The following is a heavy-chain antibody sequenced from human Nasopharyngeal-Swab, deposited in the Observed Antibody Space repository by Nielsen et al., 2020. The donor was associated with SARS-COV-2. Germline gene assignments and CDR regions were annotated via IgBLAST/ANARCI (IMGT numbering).Heavy chain of an antibody. CDR3: AADGYYDFWSGYTMTYYYGMDV. CDR1: GGTFSSYA. D-gene: IGHD3-3*01. J-gene: IGHJ6*02. V-gene: IGHV1-69*10. CDR2: IIPILGIA. Sequence: SVKVSCKASGGTFSSYAISWVRQAPGQGLEWMGGIIPILGIANYAQKFQGRVTITADKSTSTAYMELSSLRSEDTAVYYCAADGYYDFWSGYTMTYYYGMDVWGQGTTVTVSS.